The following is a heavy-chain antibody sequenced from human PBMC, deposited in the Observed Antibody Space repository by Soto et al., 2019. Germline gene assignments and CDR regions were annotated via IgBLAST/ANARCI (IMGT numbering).Heavy chain of an antibody. Sequence: SETLSLTCTVSGGSISSYYWSWIRQPPGKGLEWIGYIYYSGSTNYNPSLKSRVTISVDTSKNQFSLKLSSVTAADTALYYCARLVVPAAMGRNYYYYYMDVWGKGTTVTVSS. CDR1: GGSISSYY. CDR2: IYYSGST. V-gene: IGHV4-59*01. D-gene: IGHD2-2*01. CDR3: ARLVVPAAMGRNYYYYYMDV. J-gene: IGHJ6*03.